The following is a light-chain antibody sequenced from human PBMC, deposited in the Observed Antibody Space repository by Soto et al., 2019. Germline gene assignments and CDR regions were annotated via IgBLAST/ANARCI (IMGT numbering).Light chain of an antibody. Sequence: EIVLTQSPGTLSLSPGERVTLSCRASQSVTSNYLAWYQQKPGQAPRLLIYGVSTRATGIPARFSGSGSGTEFTLTISSLQSEDFAVYYCQQYDNWPPYTFGQGTKVDIK. CDR1: QSVTSN. V-gene: IGKV3-15*01. CDR3: QQYDNWPPYT. J-gene: IGKJ2*01. CDR2: GVS.